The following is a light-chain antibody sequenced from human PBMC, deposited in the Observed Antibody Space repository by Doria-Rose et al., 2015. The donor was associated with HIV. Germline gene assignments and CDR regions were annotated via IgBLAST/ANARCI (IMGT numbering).Light chain of an antibody. CDR2: DGS. CDR1: QSFSSTY. V-gene: IGKV3-20*01. CDR3: HQXGTXXT. J-gene: IGKJ1*01. Sequence: TQSPGTLSLSPGERATLSCRASQSFSSTYLAWYQQKPGQAPSLLIYDGSTRATGIPDRFSASGSGTDFTLTINRLEPEDFALYYCHQXGTXXTFGQGTKVEX.